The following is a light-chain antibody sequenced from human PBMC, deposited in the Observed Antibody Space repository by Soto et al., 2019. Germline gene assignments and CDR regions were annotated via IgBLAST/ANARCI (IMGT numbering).Light chain of an antibody. J-gene: IGKJ4*01. V-gene: IGKV1-39*01. Sequence: DIQLTQSPSSLSASLGDSITITCRASETISTFLNWYQVQPGKAPRLLVYGASYLQVGVPVRFRGSGSGTLFTLPIDNLQREDLASYFCQQFFSAVPTFGGGTRVDI. CDR3: QQFFSAVPT. CDR2: GAS. CDR1: ETISTF.